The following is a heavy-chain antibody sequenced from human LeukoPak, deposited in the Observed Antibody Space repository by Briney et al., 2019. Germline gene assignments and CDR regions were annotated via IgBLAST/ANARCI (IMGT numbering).Heavy chain of an antibody. CDR3: ARTRVYFGSGSYYHPGEY. CDR1: GFTFSSYW. D-gene: IGHD3-10*01. CDR2: IKQDGSEK. V-gene: IGHV3-7*01. Sequence: GGSLRLSCAASGFTFSSYWMSSVRQAPGKGLEWVPNIKQDGSEKYYVDSVKGRFTISRDNAKNSLYLQMNSLRAEDTAVYYCARTRVYFGSGSYYHPGEYWGEGTLVTVSS. J-gene: IGHJ4*02.